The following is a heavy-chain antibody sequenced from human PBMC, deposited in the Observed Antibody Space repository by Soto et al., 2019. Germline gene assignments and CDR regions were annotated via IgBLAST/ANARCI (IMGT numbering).Heavy chain of an antibody. CDR1: GGSVSSGTYF. V-gene: IGHV4-61*01. CDR3: ARSPNYYYYGFDV. CDR2: IYYSGST. J-gene: IGHJ6*04. Sequence: ASETLSLTCTVSGGSVSSGTYFWSWIRQSPGKGLEWIAYIYYSGSTNYNPSLQRRSTISVDTSKSQVSLTLTYVTAADAAVYYCARSPNYYYYGFDVWGKGTTVT.